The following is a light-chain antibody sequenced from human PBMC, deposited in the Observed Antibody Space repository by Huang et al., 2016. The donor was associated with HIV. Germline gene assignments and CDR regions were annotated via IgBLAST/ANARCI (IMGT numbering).Light chain of an antibody. CDR1: QDISSY. Sequence: IQLTQSPSSLSASIEDRVTITCRASQDISSYLAWYQQKPGKAPKLLIEAASTLESGVPSRFNGSGSGTEFTLTINNLQPEDFATYYCLQLNSYPGTFGPGTNVDV. CDR2: AAS. J-gene: IGKJ3*01. CDR3: LQLNSYPGT. V-gene: IGKV1-9*01.